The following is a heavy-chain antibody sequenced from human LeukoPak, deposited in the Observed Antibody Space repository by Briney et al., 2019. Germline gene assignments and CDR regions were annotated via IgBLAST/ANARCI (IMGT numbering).Heavy chain of an antibody. V-gene: IGHV4-59*08. D-gene: IGHD6-13*01. J-gene: IGHJ4*02. CDR3: ATLESAAAGVDY. CDR2: IYYSGST. CDR1: GGSISSYC. Sequence: SETLSHTCTVSGGSISSYCWSWIRQPPGKGLEWIGYIYYSGSTNYNPSLKSRVTMSVDTSKNQFSLKLSSVTAADTAVYYCATLESAAAGVDYWGQGTLVTVSS.